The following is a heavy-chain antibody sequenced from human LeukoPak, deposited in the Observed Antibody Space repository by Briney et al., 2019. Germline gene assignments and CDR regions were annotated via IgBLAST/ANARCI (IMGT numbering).Heavy chain of an antibody. CDR2: INHSGST. CDR1: GGSFSGYY. Sequence: SETLSLTCAVYGGSFSGYYWSWIRQPPGKGLEWIWEINHSGSTNYNPSLKSRVTISVDTSKNQFSLKLSSVTAADTAVYYCARGQYSSSWNNWFDPWGQGTLVTVSS. V-gene: IGHV4-34*01. D-gene: IGHD6-13*01. J-gene: IGHJ5*02. CDR3: ARGQYSSSWNNWFDP.